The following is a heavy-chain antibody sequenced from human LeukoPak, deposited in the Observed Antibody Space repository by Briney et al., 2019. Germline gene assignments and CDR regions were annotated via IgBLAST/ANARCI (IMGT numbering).Heavy chain of an antibody. Sequence: PSETLSLTCTVSGGSISSYYWSWIRQPPGKGLEWIGYIYYSGSTNYNPSLKSRVTISVDTSKNQFSLKLSSVTAADTAVYYCAKVVVAATGAFDIWGQGTMVTVSS. CDR3: AKVVVAATGAFDI. CDR1: GGSISSYY. D-gene: IGHD2-15*01. CDR2: IYYSGST. V-gene: IGHV4-59*12. J-gene: IGHJ3*02.